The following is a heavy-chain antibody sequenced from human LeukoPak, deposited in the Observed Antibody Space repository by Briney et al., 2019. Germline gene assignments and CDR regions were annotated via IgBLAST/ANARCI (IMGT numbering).Heavy chain of an antibody. D-gene: IGHD3-3*01. J-gene: IGHJ4*02. CDR1: GFTFGSYA. Sequence: PGGSLRLSCAASGFTFGSYAMSWVRQAPGKGLEWVSAISGSGGSTYYADSVKGRFTISRDNSKNTLYLQMNSLRAEDTAVYYCAKDRYYDFWSGYFDYWGQGTLVTVSS. V-gene: IGHV3-23*01. CDR3: AKDRYYDFWSGYFDY. CDR2: ISGSGGST.